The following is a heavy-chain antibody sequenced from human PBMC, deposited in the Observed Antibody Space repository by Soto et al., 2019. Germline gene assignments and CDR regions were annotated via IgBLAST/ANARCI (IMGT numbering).Heavy chain of an antibody. J-gene: IGHJ6*02. V-gene: IGHV3-49*04. CDR2: IRSKAYGGTT. Sequence: GGSLRLSCTASGFTFGYYAMSWVRQAPGKGLEWVGFIRSKAYGGTTEYAASVKGRFTISRDDSKSIAYLQMNSLKTEDTAVYYCTRDFIWXYYGSGSYDYYYYGMDVWGQGTTVTVSS. CDR3: TRDFIWXYYGSGSYDYYYYGMDV. CDR1: GFTFGYYA. D-gene: IGHD3-10*01.